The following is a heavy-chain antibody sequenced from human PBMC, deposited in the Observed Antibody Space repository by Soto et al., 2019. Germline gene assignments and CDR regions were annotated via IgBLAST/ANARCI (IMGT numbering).Heavy chain of an antibody. V-gene: IGHV1-69*02. D-gene: IGHD4-4*01. CDR3: ARGSKGNNFDY. J-gene: IGHJ4*02. CDR2: IIPILGIA. CDR1: GGTFSSYT. Sequence: QVQLVQSGAEVKKPGSSVKVSCKASGGTFSSYTISWVRQAPGQGLEWMGRIIPILGIANYAQKFQGRVTVTADKSTSTAYMELSSLRSEDTAVYYCARGSKGNNFDYWGQGTLVTVSS.